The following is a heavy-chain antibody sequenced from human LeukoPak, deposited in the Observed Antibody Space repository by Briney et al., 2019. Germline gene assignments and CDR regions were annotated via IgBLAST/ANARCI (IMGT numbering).Heavy chain of an antibody. V-gene: IGHV3-21*01. CDR1: GCTFSSYS. CDR3: AREWAGCTEYYDYVWGEISGVPTGYYFDY. D-gene: IGHD3-16*01. J-gene: IGHJ4*02. CDR2: ISSNNSYK. Sequence: GGSLTLSCAASGCTFSSYSMIWVHQAPGQGLEWVECISSNNSYKYYAPPVKGRFTISRDNAKNSMTTQMNSLRAEDKAVYYCAREWAGCTEYYDYVWGEISGVPTGYYFDYWGQGNLVTVSS.